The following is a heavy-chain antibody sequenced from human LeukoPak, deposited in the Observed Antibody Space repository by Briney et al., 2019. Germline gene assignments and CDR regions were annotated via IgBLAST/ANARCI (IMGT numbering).Heavy chain of an antibody. CDR1: GGTFSSYA. J-gene: IGHJ5*02. D-gene: IGHD3-3*01. V-gene: IGHV1-69*05. CDR3: ARDTQASVVTIFGVVISGSDNWFDP. Sequence: SVKVSCKASGGTFSSYAISWVRQAPGQGLEWMRGIIPIFGTANYAQKLQGRVTMTTDTSTSTAYMELRSLRSDDTAVYYCARDTQASVVTIFGVVISGSDNWFDPWGQGTLVTVSS. CDR2: IIPIFGTA.